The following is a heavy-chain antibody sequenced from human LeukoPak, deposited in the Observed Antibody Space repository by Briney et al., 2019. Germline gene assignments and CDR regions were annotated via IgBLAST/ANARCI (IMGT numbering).Heavy chain of an antibody. D-gene: IGHD1-7*01. CDR3: ARGGRRSRLELRAFDY. V-gene: IGHV4-39*07. Sequence: GSLRLSCAASGFTFSSYGMSWVRQPPGKGLEWIGSIYYSGSTYYNPSLKSRVTISVDTSKNQFSLKLSSVTAADTAVYYCARGGRRSRLELRAFDYWGQGTPVTVSS. CDR1: GFTFSSYG. J-gene: IGHJ4*02. CDR2: IYYSGST.